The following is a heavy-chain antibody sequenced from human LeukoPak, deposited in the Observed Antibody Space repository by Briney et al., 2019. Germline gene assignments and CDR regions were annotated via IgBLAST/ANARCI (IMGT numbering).Heavy chain of an antibody. CDR2: IDYSGST. V-gene: IGHV4-59*01. CDR1: GGSISTYY. Sequence: SETLSLTCTVSGGSISTYYWSWIRQPPGKGLEWIAYIDYSGSTNYNPSLKSRVTISVDTSKNQFSLKLSSVTAADTAVYYCARDSYSSSWYSGWYFDLWGRGTLVTVSS. CDR3: ARDSYSSSWYSGWYFDL. J-gene: IGHJ2*01. D-gene: IGHD6-13*01.